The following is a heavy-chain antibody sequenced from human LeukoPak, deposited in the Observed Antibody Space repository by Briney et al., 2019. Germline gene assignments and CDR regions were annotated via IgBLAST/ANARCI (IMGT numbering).Heavy chain of an antibody. CDR2: ISAYNGNT. Sequence: ASVKVSCKASGYTFTSYGISWVRQAPGQGLEWMGWISAYNGNTDYAQKLQGRVTMTTDTSTSTAYMELRSLRSDDTAVYYCARDRLGSPATVTTWVDYWGQGTLVTVSS. CDR1: GYTFTSYG. CDR3: ARDRLGSPATVTTWVDY. V-gene: IGHV1-18*01. J-gene: IGHJ4*02. D-gene: IGHD4-17*01.